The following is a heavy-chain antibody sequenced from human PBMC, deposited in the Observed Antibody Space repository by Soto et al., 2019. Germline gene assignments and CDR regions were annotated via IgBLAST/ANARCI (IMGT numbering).Heavy chain of an antibody. V-gene: IGHV4-31*03. CDR2: ISYTGAT. J-gene: IGHJ4*02. CDR1: GGSISRGAYF. CDR3: ARGGPVSESPAWQLLGYFDY. Sequence: QVHLQESGPGQVRPSQTLSLSCSVSGGSISRGAYFWTWIRQFPGKGLEWIAYISYTGATYYNPSLKSRVTILAATSKNQFSLKLNSVTSADTAVYYCARGGPVSESPAWQLLGYFDYWGQGTLVTVSS. D-gene: IGHD2-15*01.